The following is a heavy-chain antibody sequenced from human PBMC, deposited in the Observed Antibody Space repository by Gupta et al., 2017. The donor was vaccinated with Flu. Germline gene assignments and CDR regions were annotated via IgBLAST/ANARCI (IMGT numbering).Heavy chain of an antibody. CDR2: IASTTDYK. J-gene: IGHJ4*02. V-gene: IGHV3-21*06. CDR3: ARGGGSGSWLIDF. Sequence: EVQLVESGGGLVKPGGSLRLSGATSGFDFSSRTMNWVRQVPGKGLECVAFIASTTDYKHYADSVEGRFTISRDNAKNSLYLEMSSLRAEDTAVYYCARGGGSGSWLIDFWGQGTLVTVSS. D-gene: IGHD2-15*01. CDR1: GFDFSSRT.